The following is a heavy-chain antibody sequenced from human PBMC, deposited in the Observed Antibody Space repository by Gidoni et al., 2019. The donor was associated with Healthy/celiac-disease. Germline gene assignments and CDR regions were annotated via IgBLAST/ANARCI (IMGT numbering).Heavy chain of an antibody. CDR2: IWYDGSNK. CDR1: GFTFSSYG. V-gene: IGHV3-33*01. Sequence: QVQLVESGGGVVQPGRSLSLSCAASGFTFSSYGMHWVRQAPGKGLEWVAVIWYDGSNKYYADSVKGRFTISRDNSKNTLYLQMNSLRAEDTAVYYCARDGSSWYQYYFDYWGQGTLVTVSS. D-gene: IGHD6-13*01. CDR3: ARDGSSWYQYYFDY. J-gene: IGHJ4*02.